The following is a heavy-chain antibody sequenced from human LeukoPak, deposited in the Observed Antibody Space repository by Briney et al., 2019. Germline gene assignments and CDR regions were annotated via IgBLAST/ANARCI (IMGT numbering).Heavy chain of an antibody. CDR2: ISSSSSYI. J-gene: IGHJ4*02. Sequence: GGSLRLSCAASGFTFSSYSMNWVRQAPGKGLEWVSSISSSSSYIYYADSVKGRLTISRDNAKNSLYLQMNGLRAEDTAVYYCARDQKSTLSSGYALDYWGQGTLVTVSS. CDR3: ARDQKSTLSSGYALDY. V-gene: IGHV3-21*01. CDR1: GFTFSSYS. D-gene: IGHD3-22*01.